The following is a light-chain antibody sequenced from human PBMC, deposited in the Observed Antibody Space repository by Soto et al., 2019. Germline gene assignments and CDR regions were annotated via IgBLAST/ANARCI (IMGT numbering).Light chain of an antibody. CDR2: DAS. CDR3: QQSYSNSALT. Sequence: DIQMTQSPSSLSASVGDTVTITCRASQSISSYLNWYQQKPGKAPKLLIYDASSLQSGVPSRFIGSGSGTDFTLTISSLQPEDFATYYCQQSYSNSALTFGGGTKVEIK. V-gene: IGKV1-39*01. CDR1: QSISSY. J-gene: IGKJ4*01.